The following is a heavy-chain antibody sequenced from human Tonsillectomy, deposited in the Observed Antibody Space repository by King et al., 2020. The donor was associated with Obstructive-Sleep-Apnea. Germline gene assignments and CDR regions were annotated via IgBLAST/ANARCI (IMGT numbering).Heavy chain of an antibody. CDR3: ARVRVAHGDFPL. CDR2: ISLDGGNK. J-gene: IGHJ2*01. CDR1: GFKFSSYA. D-gene: IGHD4-17*01. Sequence: VQLVESGGGVVQPGTSLRLSCAASGFKFSSYALHWVRQAPGKGLEWVAVISLDGGNKDYADSVKGRFTISRDNSKYTLYLQMNSLRTEDTAVYYCARVRVAHGDFPLWGRGTLVTVSS. V-gene: IGHV3-30-3*01.